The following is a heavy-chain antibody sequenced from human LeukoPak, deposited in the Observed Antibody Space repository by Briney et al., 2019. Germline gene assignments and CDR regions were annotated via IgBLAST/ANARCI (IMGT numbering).Heavy chain of an antibody. CDR1: GYTFTSYG. CDR2: INPSGGST. V-gene: IGHV1-46*01. D-gene: IGHD5-12*01. J-gene: IGHJ4*02. CDR3: ARDYLYGGYAY. Sequence: ASVKVSCKASGYTFTSYGISWVRQAPGQGLEWMGIINPSGGSTSYAQKFQGRVTMTRDTSTCTVYMELSSLRSEDTAVYYCARDYLYGGYAYWGQGTLVTVSS.